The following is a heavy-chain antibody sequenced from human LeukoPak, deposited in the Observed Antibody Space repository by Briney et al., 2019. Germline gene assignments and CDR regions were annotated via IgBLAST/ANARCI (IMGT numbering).Heavy chain of an antibody. CDR3: ARDLSSPGPNY. Sequence: ASVKVSCKASGYTFTSYAMHWVRQAPGQRLEWMGWINAGNGNTKYSQKFQGRVTITRDTSASTAYVELSSLRSEGTAVYYCARDLSSPGPNYWGQGTLVTVSP. J-gene: IGHJ4*02. D-gene: IGHD7-27*01. CDR2: INAGNGNT. CDR1: GYTFTSYA. V-gene: IGHV1-3*01.